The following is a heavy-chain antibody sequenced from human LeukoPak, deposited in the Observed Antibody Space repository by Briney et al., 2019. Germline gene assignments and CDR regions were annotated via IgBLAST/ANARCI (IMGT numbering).Heavy chain of an antibody. V-gene: IGHV4-38-2*01. CDR3: ARGLSMVRGVTPDY. J-gene: IGHJ4*02. CDR2: VYQIGST. CDR1: GYSISSGYY. D-gene: IGHD3-10*01. Sequence: SETLSLTCVVSGYSISSGYYWGWIRQPPGKGLAWTGNVYQIGSTYYNPSLTSRVTISIDTSKNQFSLKLNSVTAADTAVYYCARGLSMVRGVTPDYWGQGTLVTVSS.